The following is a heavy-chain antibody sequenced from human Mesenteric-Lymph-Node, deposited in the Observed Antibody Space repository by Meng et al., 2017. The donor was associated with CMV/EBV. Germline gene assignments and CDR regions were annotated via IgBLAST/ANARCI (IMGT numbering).Heavy chain of an antibody. CDR1: GYTFTNCY. Sequence: KASGYTFTNCYMHWVRQAPGQGLEWMGRINPNDSVTNYDQKFQNRVTMARDTSSSTAYMELIRLRSDDTAVYYCAGGFPGYSSAWYPYWGQGTLVTVSS. CDR3: AGGFPGYSSAWYPY. J-gene: IGHJ4*02. V-gene: IGHV1-2*06. D-gene: IGHD6-19*01. CDR2: INPNDSVT.